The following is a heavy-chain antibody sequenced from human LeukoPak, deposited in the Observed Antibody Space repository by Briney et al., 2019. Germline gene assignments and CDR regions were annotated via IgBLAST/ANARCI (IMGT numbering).Heavy chain of an antibody. J-gene: IGHJ5*02. CDR3: ARGVRITMVRGGFDP. CDR1: GGSISSYY. CDR2: VYYSGST. Sequence: PSETLSLTCTVSGGSISSYYWSWIRQPPGKGLEWIGSVYYSGSTYYNPSLKSRVTISVDTSKNQFSLKLSSVTAADTAVYYCARGVRITMVRGGFDPWGQGTLVTVSS. V-gene: IGHV4-39*07. D-gene: IGHD3-10*01.